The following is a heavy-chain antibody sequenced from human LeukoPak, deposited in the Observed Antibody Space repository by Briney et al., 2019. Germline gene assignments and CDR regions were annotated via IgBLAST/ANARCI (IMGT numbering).Heavy chain of an antibody. J-gene: IGHJ4*02. V-gene: IGHV4-38-2*01. Sequence: SETLSLTCAVYGGSFSGYYWGWIRQPPEKGLEWIGSIHHSGSTYYNASVKSRITISVDTSENQFSLMLSSVTAADTALYYCARVKYSGNYYYFDSWGQGTLVTVSS. CDR2: IHHSGST. CDR1: GGSFSGYY. D-gene: IGHD1-26*01. CDR3: ARVKYSGNYYYFDS.